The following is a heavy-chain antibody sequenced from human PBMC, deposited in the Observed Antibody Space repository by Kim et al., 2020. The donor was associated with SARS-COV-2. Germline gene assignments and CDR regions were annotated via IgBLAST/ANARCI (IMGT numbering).Heavy chain of an antibody. CDR3: AKGNERTAVAGHFDY. J-gene: IGHJ4*02. V-gene: IGHV3-23*01. Sequence: DSVKGRFTISRDNSKNTLYLQMNSLRAEDTAVYYCAKGNERTAVAGHFDYWGQGTLVTVSS. D-gene: IGHD6-19*01.